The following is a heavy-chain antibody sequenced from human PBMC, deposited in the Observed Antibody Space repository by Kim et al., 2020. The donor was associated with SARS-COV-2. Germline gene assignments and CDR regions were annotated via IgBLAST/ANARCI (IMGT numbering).Heavy chain of an antibody. Sequence: GSTNYNPSLKSRVTISVDTSKIQFSLKLSSVTAADTAVYYCARSSQDFDYWGQGTLVTVSS. D-gene: IGHD6-6*01. V-gene: IGHV4-59*01. CDR2: GST. J-gene: IGHJ4*02. CDR3: ARSSQDFDY.